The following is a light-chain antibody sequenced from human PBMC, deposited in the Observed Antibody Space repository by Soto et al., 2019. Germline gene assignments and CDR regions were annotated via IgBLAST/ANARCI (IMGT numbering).Light chain of an antibody. CDR2: AAS. CDR3: QQYKSYPLT. CDR1: QDIINY. J-gene: IGKJ4*01. V-gene: IGKV1-16*02. Sequence: DIQMTQSPSSLSASVGDRVTITSRASQDIINYLAWFRQKPGKAPKSLIYAASNLQSGVPSKFSGSGSGTDFTLTINSLEPEDFATYYCQQYKSYPLTFGGGTTVET.